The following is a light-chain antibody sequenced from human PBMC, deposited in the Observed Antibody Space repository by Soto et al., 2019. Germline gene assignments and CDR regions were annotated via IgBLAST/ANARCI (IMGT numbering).Light chain of an antibody. V-gene: IGKV3-20*01. J-gene: IGKJ1*01. CDR2: GAS. CDR1: QSVSSN. Sequence: EIGLTQSPCTLSLSPGERATLSCRASQSVSSNLAWYQQKPGQAPRLLIYGASTRATGIPARFSGSGSGTDFTLTISRLEPEDFAVYYCQQYGSSPPWTFGQGTKVDIK. CDR3: QQYGSSPPWT.